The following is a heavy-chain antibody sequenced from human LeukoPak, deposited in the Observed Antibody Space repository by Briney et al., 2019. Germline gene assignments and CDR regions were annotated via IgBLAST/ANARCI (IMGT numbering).Heavy chain of an antibody. D-gene: IGHD2-15*01. V-gene: IGHV1-2*02. CDR1: GYTFTSYY. Sequence: VASVQVSFKASGYTFTSYYIHWVRQAPGQGLEWMGWINPNSGDTNYAQKFQGRVTMTRDTSISTAYMELSRLRSDDTAVYYCAREGRGWAFDIWGQGTMVTVAS. CDR2: INPNSGDT. CDR3: AREGRGWAFDI. J-gene: IGHJ3*02.